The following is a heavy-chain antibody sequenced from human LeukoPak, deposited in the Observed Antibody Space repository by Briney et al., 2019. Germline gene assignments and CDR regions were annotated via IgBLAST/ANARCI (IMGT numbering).Heavy chain of an antibody. CDR2: IHPGDFDT. D-gene: IGHD6-13*01. CDR1: GYSFTTYW. Sequence: GESLKISCKGSGYSFTTYWIGWVRQMPGKGLEWMGMIHPGDFDTKYSPPFQGQVTISADRSITTAYLQWSSLKASGTAMYYCARRTASSGTRAFDIWGQGTMVTVSS. J-gene: IGHJ3*02. V-gene: IGHV5-51*01. CDR3: ARRTASSGTRAFDI.